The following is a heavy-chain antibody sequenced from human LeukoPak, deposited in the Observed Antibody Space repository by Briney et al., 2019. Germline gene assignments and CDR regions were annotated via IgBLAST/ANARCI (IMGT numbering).Heavy chain of an antibody. Sequence: SETLSLTCTVSDGSISSSNYYWGWIRQPPGKGLEWIGCIYYSGSTYYNPSLKSRVTISVDTSKNQFSLKLSSVTAADTAVYYCARLREIRSYFDYWGQGTLVTVSS. CDR1: DGSISSSNYY. J-gene: IGHJ4*02. CDR3: ARLREIRSYFDY. D-gene: IGHD3-10*01. V-gene: IGHV4-39*01. CDR2: IYYSGST.